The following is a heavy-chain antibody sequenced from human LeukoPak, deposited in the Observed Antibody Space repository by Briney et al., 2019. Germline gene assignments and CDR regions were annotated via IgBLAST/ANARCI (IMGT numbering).Heavy chain of an antibody. CDR3: ARDAPSYDYVWGSYPGAFDI. Sequence: ASVKVSCKASGYTFTSYGISWVRQAPGQGLEWMGWISAYNGNTNYAQKLQGRVTMTTDTSTSTAYMELRSLRSDDTAVYYCARDAPSYDYVWGSYPGAFDIWGQGTMVTVSS. J-gene: IGHJ3*02. CDR2: ISAYNGNT. V-gene: IGHV1-18*01. D-gene: IGHD3-16*02. CDR1: GYTFTSYG.